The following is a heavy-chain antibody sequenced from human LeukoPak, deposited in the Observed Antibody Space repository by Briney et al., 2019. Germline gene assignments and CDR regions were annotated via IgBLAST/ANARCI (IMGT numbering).Heavy chain of an antibody. V-gene: IGHV3-21*01. D-gene: IGHD3-22*01. Sequence: GGSLRLSCAASGFTFSSYSMNWVRQAPGKGLEWVSPISSSSSYIYYADSVKGRFTISRDNAKNSLYLQMNSLRAEDTAVYYCARGEGGYYDSSGYSPGAFDIWGQGTMVTVSS. CDR2: ISSSSSYI. CDR1: GFTFSSYS. CDR3: ARGEGGYYDSSGYSPGAFDI. J-gene: IGHJ3*02.